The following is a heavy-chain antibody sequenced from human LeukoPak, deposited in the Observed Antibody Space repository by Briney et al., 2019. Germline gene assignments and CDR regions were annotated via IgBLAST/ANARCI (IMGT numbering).Heavy chain of an antibody. CDR1: GYALSSYD. V-gene: IGHV1-8*01. J-gene: IGHJ6*02. CDR2: MDPNSGNT. CDR3: ARVVPRDWNYYYYGMDV. Sequence: ASVTVSCKASGYALSSYDINWVRQAPGQGLEWMGRMDPNSGNTVYAQKFLGRVTMTRNMSISIAYMELSSLGSEDTAVYYCARVVPRDWNYYYYGMDVWGQGTTVTVSS. D-gene: IGHD1-1*01.